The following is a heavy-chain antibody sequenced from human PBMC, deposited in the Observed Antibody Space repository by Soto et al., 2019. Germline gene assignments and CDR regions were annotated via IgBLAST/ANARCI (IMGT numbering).Heavy chain of an antibody. CDR3: ARDHVSYYGSGSSQGWFDP. CDR2: IIPIFGTA. CDR1: GYTFTSYG. D-gene: IGHD3-10*01. J-gene: IGHJ5*02. Sequence: SVKVSCKASGYTFTSYGISWVRQAPGQGLEWMGGIIPIFGTANYAQKFRGRVTITADESTSTAYMELSSLRSEDTAVYYCARDHVSYYGSGSSQGWFDPWGQGTLVTVSS. V-gene: IGHV1-69*13.